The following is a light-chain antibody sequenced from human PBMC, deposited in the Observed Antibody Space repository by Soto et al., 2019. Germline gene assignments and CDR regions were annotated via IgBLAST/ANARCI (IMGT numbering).Light chain of an antibody. J-gene: IGLJ2*01. CDR2: GNT. Sequence: QLVLTQPPSVSGAPGQRVTISCTGSSSNIGAGYDVHWYQQIPGRAPKLLIYGNTNRPSGVPDRFSGSKSGTSDSLALTGLQAEDEADYYCLSFDSSLNVVFGGGTKLTVL. V-gene: IGLV1-40*01. CDR3: LSFDSSLNVV. CDR1: SSNIGAGYD.